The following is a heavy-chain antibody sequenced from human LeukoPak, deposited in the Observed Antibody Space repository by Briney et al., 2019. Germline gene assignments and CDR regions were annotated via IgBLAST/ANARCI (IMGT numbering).Heavy chain of an antibody. CDR3: ARDVYRSFDY. CDR1: GFTFSSSW. J-gene: IGHJ4*02. D-gene: IGHD5/OR15-5a*01. CDR2: IKYDGNEE. Sequence: VGSLRLSCVASGFTFSSSWMNWVRQAPGKGLEWVANIKYDGNEEYYVDSVKGRFTISRDNAQNSLYLQMNNLRAEDTAVYYCARDVYRSFDYWGQGTLVTVSS. V-gene: IGHV3-7*01.